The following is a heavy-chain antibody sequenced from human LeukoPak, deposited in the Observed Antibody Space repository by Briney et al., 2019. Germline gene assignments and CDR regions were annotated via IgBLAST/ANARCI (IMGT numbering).Heavy chain of an antibody. CDR1: GYTFTNYG. Sequence: GASVKVSCKASGYTFTNYGITWVRQAPGQGLEWMGWISGHQGNTKYAQNFQGRVTMTIDTSTSTAYMGLRSLRSDDAAIYFCARSDRATITAGPFEYWGQGTLVAVSS. D-gene: IGHD5-12*01. J-gene: IGHJ4*02. CDR3: ARSDRATITAGPFEY. CDR2: ISGHQGNT. V-gene: IGHV1-18*01.